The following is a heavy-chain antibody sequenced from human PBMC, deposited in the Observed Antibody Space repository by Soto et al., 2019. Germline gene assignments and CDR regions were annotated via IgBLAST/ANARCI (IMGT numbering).Heavy chain of an antibody. CDR2: IDPNSGGT. D-gene: IGHD6-19*01. CDR3: ARAAYSSGWYDY. CDR1: GYMFTAYY. J-gene: IGHJ4*02. Sequence: ASVKVSCKVSGYMFTAYYIYWVRQAPGQGLEWMGWIDPNSGGTNYAQKFQGWVTMTRDTSINTAYMELSRLKSDDTAIYYCARAAYSSGWYDYWGQ. V-gene: IGHV1-2*04.